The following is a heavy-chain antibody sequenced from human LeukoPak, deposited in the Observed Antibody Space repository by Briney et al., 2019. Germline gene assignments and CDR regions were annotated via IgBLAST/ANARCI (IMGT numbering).Heavy chain of an antibody. V-gene: IGHV5-51*01. J-gene: IGHJ4*02. CDR1: GYSFTSYW. CDR2: IYPGDSDT. D-gene: IGHD4-11*01. Sequence: GESLKISCKGSGYSFTSYWIGWVRQMPGKGLEWMGIIYPGDSDTRYSPSFQGQVTISADKSISTAYLQWSSPKASDTAMYYCARLRVKRDYSNYVRYFDYWGQGTLVTVSS. CDR3: ARLRVKRDYSNYVRYFDY.